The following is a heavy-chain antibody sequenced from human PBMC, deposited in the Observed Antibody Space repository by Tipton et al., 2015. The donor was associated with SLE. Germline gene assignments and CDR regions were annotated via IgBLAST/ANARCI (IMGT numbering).Heavy chain of an antibody. Sequence: QVQLVQSGAEVKKPGASVKVSCKASGYTFTSYGISWVRQAPGQGLEWMGWISAYNGNTNYAQKLQGRVTMTTDTSTSTAYMELRSLRSDDTAVYYCARAECSSTSCSYYYYGMDVWGQGTTVTVSS. J-gene: IGHJ6*02. D-gene: IGHD2-2*01. V-gene: IGHV1-18*01. CDR3: ARAECSSTSCSYYYYGMDV. CDR1: GYTFTSYG. CDR2: ISAYNGNT.